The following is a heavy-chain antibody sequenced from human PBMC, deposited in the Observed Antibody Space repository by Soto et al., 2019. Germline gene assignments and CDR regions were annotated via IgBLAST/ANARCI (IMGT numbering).Heavy chain of an antibody. CDR3: ARGTRALITSFFAY. Sequence: PSETLSITCIVSVDAISNYYLSWIRQTPGRGLEWIGCVHDSGSTDYNPSLRVRVIISLHTSKSQFSLSLRSATAADTATYYCARGTRALITSFFAYWGQGIPVTVSS. CDR1: VDAISNYY. CDR2: VHDSGST. D-gene: IGHD1-20*01. V-gene: IGHV4-59*03. J-gene: IGHJ4*02.